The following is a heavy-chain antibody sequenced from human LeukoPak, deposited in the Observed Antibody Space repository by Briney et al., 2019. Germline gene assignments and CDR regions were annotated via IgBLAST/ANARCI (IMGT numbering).Heavy chain of an antibody. CDR2: INGDGSET. CDR3: ATDGLPAGADF. CDR1: GFTFRQHW. J-gene: IGHJ4*02. V-gene: IGHV3-7*01. Sequence: GGSLRLPCAASGFTFRQHWVIWVRQAPGKGLEWVANINGDGSETHYLDSVKGRFTVSRDNAKSSLYLQMITLRADDTALYYCATDGLPAGADFWGQGTLVTV. D-gene: IGHD3/OR15-3a*01.